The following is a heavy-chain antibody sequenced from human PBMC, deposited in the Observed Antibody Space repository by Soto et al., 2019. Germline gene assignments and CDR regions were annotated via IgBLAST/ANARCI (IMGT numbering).Heavy chain of an antibody. D-gene: IGHD2-8*01. CDR3: ARDGELYCTNGVCYPSPRYYYYMDV. Sequence: GGSLRLSCAASGFTFSSYWMHWVRQAPGKGLVWVSRINSDGSSTSYADSVKGRFTISRDNAKNTLYLQMNSLRAEDTAVYYCARDGELYCTNGVCYPSPRYYYYMDVWGKGTTVTVSS. J-gene: IGHJ6*03. V-gene: IGHV3-74*01. CDR2: INSDGSST. CDR1: GFTFSSYW.